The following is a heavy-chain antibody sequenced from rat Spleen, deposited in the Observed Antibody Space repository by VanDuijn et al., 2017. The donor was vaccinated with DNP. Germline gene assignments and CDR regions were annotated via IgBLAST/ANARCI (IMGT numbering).Heavy chain of an antibody. Sequence: EVQFQESGPGLVKSSQSLSLTCSVTGYSITSGYGWTWIRKFPGNKLEWMGSINSAGTTNYNPPLKSQISITRDTSKNQFFLQLNSVTTEDTATYYCARWVRYFDYWGHGVLVTVSS. D-gene: IGHD1-1*01. CDR1: GYSITSGYG. CDR3: ARWVRYFDY. V-gene: IGHV3-3*01. CDR2: INSAGTT. J-gene: IGHJ2*01.